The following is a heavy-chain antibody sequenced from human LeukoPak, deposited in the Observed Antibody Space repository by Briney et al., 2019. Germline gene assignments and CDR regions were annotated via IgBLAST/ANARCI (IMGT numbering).Heavy chain of an antibody. CDR2: ISGSGGST. D-gene: IGHD6-13*01. Sequence: SGGSLRLSCAASGSTFTSYPMSWFRQPPGKGLEWVSAISGSGGSTYYADSVKGRFTISRDNSKNTLYLQMNSLRAEDTAVYYCANEGIAGDYWGQGTLATVSS. J-gene: IGHJ4*02. CDR1: GSTFTSYP. CDR3: ANEGIAGDY. V-gene: IGHV3-23*01.